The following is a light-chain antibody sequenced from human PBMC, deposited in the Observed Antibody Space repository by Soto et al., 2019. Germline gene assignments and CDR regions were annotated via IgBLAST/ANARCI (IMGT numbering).Light chain of an antibody. V-gene: IGKV1-27*01. CDR2: AAS. CDR1: QGISNF. CDR3: QKYSSDIT. J-gene: IGKJ5*01. Sequence: DIQMTQSPSSLSASVGDRDTITCRASQGISNFLAWYQQKPGKVPKLLISAASTLQSGVPSRSSGSGSGTDFTLNITSLQTEDVATYYCQKYSSDITFGQATRLEMK.